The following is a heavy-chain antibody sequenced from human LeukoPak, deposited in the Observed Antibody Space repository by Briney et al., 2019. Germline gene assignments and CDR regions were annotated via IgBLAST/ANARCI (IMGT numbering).Heavy chain of an antibody. Sequence: GASVKVSCKASGYTFTSYAMNWVRQAPGQGLEWMGWINTNTGNPTYAQGFTGRFVFSLDTSVSTAYLQISSLKAEDTAVYYCAKIAVAGSADYYYYMDVWGKGTTVTVSS. CDR2: INTNTGNP. V-gene: IGHV7-4-1*02. CDR3: AKIAVAGSADYYYYMDV. CDR1: GYTFTSYA. J-gene: IGHJ6*03. D-gene: IGHD6-19*01.